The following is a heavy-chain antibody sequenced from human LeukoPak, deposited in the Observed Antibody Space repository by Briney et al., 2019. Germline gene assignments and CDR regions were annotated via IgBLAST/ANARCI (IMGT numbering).Heavy chain of an antibody. Sequence: GGSLRLSCAASGFTFSTYAMNWVRQASGKGLEWVSTISGSGDSTYYADSVKGRFTISRDNSKNTLYLQMNSLRAEDTAVYYCARGYSRYFFDFWGQGTLVTVSS. CDR1: GFTFSTYA. CDR3: ARGYSRYFFDF. J-gene: IGHJ4*02. V-gene: IGHV3-23*01. CDR2: ISGSGDST. D-gene: IGHD5-18*01.